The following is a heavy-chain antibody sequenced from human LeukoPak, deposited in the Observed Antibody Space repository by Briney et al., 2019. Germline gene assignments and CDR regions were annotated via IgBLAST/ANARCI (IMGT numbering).Heavy chain of an antibody. D-gene: IGHD3-10*01. V-gene: IGHV4-34*01. J-gene: IGHJ6*03. CDR1: GGTSRGYY. CDR2: INDSGSS. CDR3: ARGATRRSFGEDYYYYMDV. Sequence: AETLSLTCAVYGGTSRGYYWNWLWIRQSPGKGLEWIGEINDSGSSNDNPSLKSRVTISENKSINQSPPRLSSATAADTAVYFCARGATRRSFGEDYYYYMDVWGKGTTVTVSS.